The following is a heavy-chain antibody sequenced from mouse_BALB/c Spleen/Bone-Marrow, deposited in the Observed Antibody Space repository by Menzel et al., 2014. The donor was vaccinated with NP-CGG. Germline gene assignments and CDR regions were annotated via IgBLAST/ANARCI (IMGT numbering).Heavy chain of an antibody. D-gene: IGHD3-2*01. CDR3: AREWTARAVDY. V-gene: IGHV1-54*01. CDR1: GYAFTNYL. CDR2: INPGSGGA. Sequence: VQLQQSGAELVRPGTSVKVSCKASGYAFTNYLIEWVKQRPGQGLEWIGVINPGSGGANYNEKFKGKATLTVDKSSSTAYMQLSSLTSDDSAVYFCAREWTARAVDYWGQGTTLTVSS. J-gene: IGHJ2*01.